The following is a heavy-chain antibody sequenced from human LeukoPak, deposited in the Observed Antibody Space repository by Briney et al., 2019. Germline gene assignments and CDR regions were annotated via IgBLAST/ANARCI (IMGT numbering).Heavy chain of an antibody. CDR1: GGSISSGGYY. V-gene: IGHV4-30-2*01. Sequence: SQTLSLTCTVSGGSISSGGYYWSWIRQPPGKGLEWIGEINHSGSTNYNPSLKSRVTISVDTSKNQFSLKLSSVTAADTAVYYCARDVVVVAATYYFDYWGQGTLVTVSS. CDR3: ARDVVVVAATYYFDY. J-gene: IGHJ4*02. D-gene: IGHD2-15*01. CDR2: INHSGST.